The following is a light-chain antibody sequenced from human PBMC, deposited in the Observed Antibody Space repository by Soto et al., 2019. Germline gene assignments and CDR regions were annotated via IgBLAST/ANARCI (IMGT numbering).Light chain of an antibody. Sequence: EIVLTQSPGTLSLSPGERATLSCRASQSVSISYLAWYQQKPGQAPRLLIYAASSRATGIPDRFSGGGSGTDFTLAISRLEPEDSAVYYCQQYGSSPLTFGGGNKVEIK. CDR1: QSVSISY. CDR3: QQYGSSPLT. CDR2: AAS. J-gene: IGKJ4*01. V-gene: IGKV3-20*01.